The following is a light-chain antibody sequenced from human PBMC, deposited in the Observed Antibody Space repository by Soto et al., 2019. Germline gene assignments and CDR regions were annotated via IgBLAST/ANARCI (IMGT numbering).Light chain of an antibody. CDR3: CSYAGSRAL. CDR1: SSDVGGYNY. Sequence: QSALTQPPSASGSPGQSVTISCTGTSSDVGGYNYVSWYQQYPGKAPKVMIYDVTKRPSGVPDRFSGSKSGNTASLTISGLQAEDEADYYCCSYAGSRALFGGGTKLTVL. CDR2: DVT. V-gene: IGLV2-8*01. J-gene: IGLJ2*01.